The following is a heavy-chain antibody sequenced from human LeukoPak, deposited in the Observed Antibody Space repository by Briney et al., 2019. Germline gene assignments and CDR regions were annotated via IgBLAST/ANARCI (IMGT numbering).Heavy chain of an antibody. Sequence: PGGSLRLSCAASGFTVSSNYMSWVRQAPGKGLEWVSVIYSGGSTYYADSVKGRFTISRDNSKNTLYLQMNSLRAEDTAVYYCAKGSVEWLPDYWGQGTLVTVSS. CDR2: IYSGGST. V-gene: IGHV3-53*01. J-gene: IGHJ4*02. CDR3: AKGSVEWLPDY. CDR1: GFTVSSNY. D-gene: IGHD3-3*01.